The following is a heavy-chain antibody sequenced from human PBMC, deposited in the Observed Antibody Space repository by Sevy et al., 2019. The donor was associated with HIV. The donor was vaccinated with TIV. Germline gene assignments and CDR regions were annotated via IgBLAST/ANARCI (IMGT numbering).Heavy chain of an antibody. Sequence: GGSLRLSCAVSGFTFSGSAMDWVRHTSGKGLEWLGRIRNQANNYPTTYAASVKGRFVISRDDSKNTAYLHMSNLKSEDTAVDYCTSGIAVVGTVYFDYWGRGTLVTVSS. CDR3: TSGIAVVGTVYFDY. CDR1: GFTFSGSA. D-gene: IGHD6-19*01. V-gene: IGHV3-73*01. CDR2: IRNQANNYPT. J-gene: IGHJ4*02.